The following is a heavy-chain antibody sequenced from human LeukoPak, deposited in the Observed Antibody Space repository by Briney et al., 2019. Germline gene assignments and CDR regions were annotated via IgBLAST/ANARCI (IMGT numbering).Heavy chain of an antibody. V-gene: IGHV4-34*01. J-gene: IGHJ4*02. Sequence: SETLSLTCAVYGGSFSGYYWSWIRQPPGKGLEWIGEINHSGSTNYNPSLKSRVTISVDTSKNQFSLKLSSVTAADTAVYYCAIHQGYCNGGSCAGFDYWGQGTLVTVSS. CDR3: AIHQGYCNGGSCAGFDY. CDR1: GGSFSGYY. D-gene: IGHD2-15*01. CDR2: INHSGST.